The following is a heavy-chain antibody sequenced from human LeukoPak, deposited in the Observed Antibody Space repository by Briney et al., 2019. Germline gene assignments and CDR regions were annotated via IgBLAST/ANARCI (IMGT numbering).Heavy chain of an antibody. J-gene: IGHJ4*02. CDR3: VNSSPGGGWLVSGNFDY. CDR2: IYYSGST. V-gene: IGHV4-59*08. CDR1: GGSISSFY. D-gene: IGHD6-19*01. Sequence: SETLSLTCTVSGGSISSFYWSWIRQPPGKGLEWIGYIYYSGSTNYNPSLKSRVTISVDTSKNQFSLKLSSVTAADTAVYYCVNSSPGGGWLVSGNFDYWGQGTLVTVSS.